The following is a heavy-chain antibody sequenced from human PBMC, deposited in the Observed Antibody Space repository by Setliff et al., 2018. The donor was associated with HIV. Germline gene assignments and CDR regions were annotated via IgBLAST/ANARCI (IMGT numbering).Heavy chain of an antibody. CDR3: ASHLPPYSGNFDY. Sequence: PSETLSLTCTASGGSISSSSYYWGWIRQPPGKGLEWIGTIYYSGNTYYNPSLKSRVTISVDTSKNQISLKLSSVTAADAAVYYCASHLPPYSGNFDYWGHGTLVPVSS. CDR2: IYYSGNT. D-gene: IGHD1-26*01. J-gene: IGHJ4*01. V-gene: IGHV4-39*01. CDR1: GGSISSSSYY.